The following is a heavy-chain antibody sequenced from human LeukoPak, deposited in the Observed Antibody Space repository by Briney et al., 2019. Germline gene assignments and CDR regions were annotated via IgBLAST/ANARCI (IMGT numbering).Heavy chain of an antibody. CDR1: GYTFTGYY. J-gene: IGHJ4*02. V-gene: IGHV1-2*04. CDR3: ARGGVALAGIYFDY. CDR2: INPNSGGT. Sequence: GASVKVSCKASGYTFTGYYLHWVRQAPGQGLEWPGRINPNSGGTNYAQKFQDWVTITRDTSISTAYMELSRLRSDDTAIYYCARGGVALAGIYFDYRGQGTLVTVSS. D-gene: IGHD6-19*01.